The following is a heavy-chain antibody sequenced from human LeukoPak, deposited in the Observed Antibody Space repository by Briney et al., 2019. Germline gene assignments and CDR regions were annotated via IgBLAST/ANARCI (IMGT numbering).Heavy chain of an antibody. D-gene: IGHD3-10*01. J-gene: IGHJ4*02. CDR2: ITDSGGDT. CDR1: GFTFINYA. Sequence: PGGSLRLSSAASGFTFINYAMSWLRQAPGMGLEWVSAITDSGGDTYHADSIKGRFTISRDNSKNTLYLQMNSLRADDTAVYYCEKGPSGSRPYYFDFWGQGTLVTVSS. V-gene: IGHV3-23*01. CDR3: EKGPSGSRPYYFDF.